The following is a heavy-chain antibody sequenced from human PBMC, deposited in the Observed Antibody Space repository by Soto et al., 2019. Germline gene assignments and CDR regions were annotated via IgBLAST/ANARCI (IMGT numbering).Heavy chain of an antibody. CDR3: ARGRTSGEPNPFDY. Sequence: PSETLSLTCTVSGGSISSYYWSWIRQPPGKGLEWIGYIYYSGSTNYNPSLKSRVTISVDTSKNQFSLKLSSVTAADTAVYYCARGRTSGEPNPFDYWGRGTLVNVSS. CDR2: IYYSGST. V-gene: IGHV4-59*01. D-gene: IGHD6-25*01. CDR1: GGSISSYY. J-gene: IGHJ4*02.